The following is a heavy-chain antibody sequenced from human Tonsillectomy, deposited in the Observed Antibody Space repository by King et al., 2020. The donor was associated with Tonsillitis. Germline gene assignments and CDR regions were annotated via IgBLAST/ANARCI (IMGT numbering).Heavy chain of an antibody. D-gene: IGHD1-26*01. J-gene: IGHJ4*02. CDR3: ARYVSGSFDY. CDR1: CGSISSSDHY. Sequence: LQLQESGPGVVKPSETLSLTCTVSCGSISSSDHYWAWLRQPPGKGREWIGYMYYCETIVYNPSLKSRITISGGTSENRFSLKLNSVTAADTAVYFCARYVSGSFDYWGQGALVTVSS. CDR2: MYYCETI. V-gene: IGHV4-39*01.